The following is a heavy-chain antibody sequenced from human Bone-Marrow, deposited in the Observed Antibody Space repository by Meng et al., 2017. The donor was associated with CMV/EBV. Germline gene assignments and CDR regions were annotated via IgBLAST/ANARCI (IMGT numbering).Heavy chain of an antibody. CDR3: TTEGGMIVELYYFDY. Sequence: GGSLRLSCAASGFTVSSNYMSWVRQAPGKGLEWVSVIYSCGSTYYADSVKGRFTISRDNSKNTLYLQMNSLRAEDTTVYYCTTEGGMIVELYYFDYWGQGTLVTVSS. V-gene: IGHV3-66*03. D-gene: IGHD3-22*01. J-gene: IGHJ4*02. CDR2: IYSCGST. CDR1: GFTVSSNY.